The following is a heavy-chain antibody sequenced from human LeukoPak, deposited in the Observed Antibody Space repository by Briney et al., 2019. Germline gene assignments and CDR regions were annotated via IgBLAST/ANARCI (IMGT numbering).Heavy chain of an antibody. V-gene: IGHV3-21*01. CDR2: ISSSSSYI. J-gene: IGHJ4*02. CDR1: GFTFSSYS. Sequence: PGGSLRLSCAASGFTFSSYSMTWVRQAPGKGLEWVSSISSSSSYIYYADSVKGRFTISRDNAKNSPYLQMNSLRAEDTAVYYCARDHYYDSIGYSDFDYWGQGTLVTVSS. CDR3: ARDHYYDSIGYSDFDY. D-gene: IGHD3-22*01.